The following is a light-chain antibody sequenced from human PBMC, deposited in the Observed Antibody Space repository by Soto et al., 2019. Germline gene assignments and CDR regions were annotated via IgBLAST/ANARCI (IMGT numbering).Light chain of an antibody. J-gene: IGKJ1*01. CDR1: QSLSTD. Sequence: EIVMTQSPATLSLSPGERATLSCRASQSLSTDLAWYQQKPGQPPRLLIYDASNRATGIPARFRGSGSGTDFTLSISSLEPEDFAVYYCQQRTDRPPWTFGQGTKVDIK. CDR3: QQRTDRPPWT. CDR2: DAS. V-gene: IGKV3-11*01.